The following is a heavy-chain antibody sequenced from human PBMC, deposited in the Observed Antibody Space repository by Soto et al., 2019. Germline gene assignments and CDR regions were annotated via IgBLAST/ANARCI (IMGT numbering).Heavy chain of an antibody. J-gene: IGHJ5*02. D-gene: IGHD2-2*01. Sequence: ASVKVSCKASGYTFTSYGISWVRQAPGQGLEWMGGIIPIFGTANYAQKFQGRVTITADESTSTAYMELSSLRSEDTAVYYCASCSSTSCLNWFDPWGQGTLVTVSS. CDR1: GYTFTSYG. CDR2: IIPIFGTA. CDR3: ASCSSTSCLNWFDP. V-gene: IGHV1-69*13.